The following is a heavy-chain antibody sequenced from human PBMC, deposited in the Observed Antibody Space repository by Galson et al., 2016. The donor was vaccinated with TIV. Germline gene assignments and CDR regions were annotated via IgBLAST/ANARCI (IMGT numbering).Heavy chain of an antibody. CDR1: GASNMSYF. J-gene: IGHJ4*01. V-gene: IGHV4-59*01. CDR3: ARDGVINPRVLEY. D-gene: IGHD3-22*01. CDR2: MDDSGHS. Sequence: ETLSLTCTVSGASNMSYFWNWIRQAPGKGLEWIGYMDDSGHSKSHPSLQSRVMMSVDKSKKQFSLRLTSVTAADTAVYYCARDGVINPRVLEYWGQGALVTVSP.